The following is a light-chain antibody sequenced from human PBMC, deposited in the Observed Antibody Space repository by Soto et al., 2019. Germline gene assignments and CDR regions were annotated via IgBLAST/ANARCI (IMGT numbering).Light chain of an antibody. CDR2: KAS. Sequence: DIHMTQSPSTLSASVVDRVTITCRASRTISSWLAWYQQKPGKAPKLLIYKASTLKSGVPSRFSGSGSGTDFTLTISSLQPEDFATYYCQQVNVYPSTFGGGTKVDIK. V-gene: IGKV1-5*03. CDR1: RTISSW. CDR3: QQVNVYPST. J-gene: IGKJ4*01.